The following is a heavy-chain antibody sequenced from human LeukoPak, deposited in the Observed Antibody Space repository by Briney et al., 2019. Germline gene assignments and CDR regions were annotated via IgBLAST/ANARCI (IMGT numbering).Heavy chain of an antibody. V-gene: IGHV1-69*13. CDR3: AREAKNWFDP. CDR2: IIPIFGTA. Sequence: SVKVSCKASGGTFSSYAISWVRQAPGQGLEWMGGIIPIFGTANYAQKFQGRVTIAADESTSTAYMELSSLRSEDTAVYYCAREAKNWFDPWGQGTLVTVSS. J-gene: IGHJ5*02. CDR1: GGTFSSYA.